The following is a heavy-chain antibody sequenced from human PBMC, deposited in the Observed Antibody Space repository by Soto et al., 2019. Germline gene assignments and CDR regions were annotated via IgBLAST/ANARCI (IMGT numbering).Heavy chain of an antibody. V-gene: IGHV1-3*01. J-gene: IGHJ5*02. CDR1: GYTFTSYA. D-gene: IGHD2-2*01. CDR2: INAGNGNT. CDR3: ARDGVVPAAFEDWFDP. Sequence: ASVKVSCKASGYTFTSYAMHWVRQAPGQRLEWMGWINAGNGNTKYSQKFQGRVTITRDTSASTAYMELSSLRSEDTAVYYCARDGVVPAAFEDWFDPWGQGTLVTVSS.